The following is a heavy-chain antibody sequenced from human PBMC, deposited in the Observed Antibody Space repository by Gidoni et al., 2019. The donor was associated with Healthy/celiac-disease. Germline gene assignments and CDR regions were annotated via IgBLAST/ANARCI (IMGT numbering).Heavy chain of an antibody. CDR2: IDPSDSYT. V-gene: IGHV5-10-1*03. Sequence: EVQLVQSGAEVQKPGESLRISCTGSGYSFTSYWISWVRQMPGKGLEWMGRIDPSDSYTNYSPSFQGHVTISADKSISTAYLQWSSLKASDTAMYYCAVINGIAAAAIFFDYWGQGTLVTVSS. J-gene: IGHJ4*02. D-gene: IGHD6-13*01. CDR3: AVINGIAAAAIFFDY. CDR1: GYSFTSYW.